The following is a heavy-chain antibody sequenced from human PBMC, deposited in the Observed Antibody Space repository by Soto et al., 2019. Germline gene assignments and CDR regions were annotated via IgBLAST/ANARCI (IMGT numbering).Heavy chain of an antibody. CDR2: IYTSGST. J-gene: IGHJ4*02. CDR1: GGSISDYY. Sequence: SETLSLTCTVSGGSISDYYWSWIRQPAGKGLEWIGRIYTSGSTNYNPSLKSRVTMSVDTSKNQFSLKLSSLTAADTAVYYCARDYSSNWYSDYWGQGTLVTVST. CDR3: ARDYSSNWYSDY. V-gene: IGHV4-4*07. D-gene: IGHD6-13*01.